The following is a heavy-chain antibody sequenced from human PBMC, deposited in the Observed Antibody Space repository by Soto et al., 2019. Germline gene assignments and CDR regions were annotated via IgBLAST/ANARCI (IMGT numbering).Heavy chain of an antibody. D-gene: IGHD3-22*01. Sequence: GGSLRLSCTASGFTFGDYAMSWVRQAPGKGLEWVGFIRSKAYGGTTEYAASVKGRFTISRDDSKSIAYLQMNSLKTEDTAVYYCTRDSYYYDSSGYYPDAFDIWGQGTRVTVSS. CDR1: GFTFGDYA. V-gene: IGHV3-49*04. CDR3: TRDSYYYDSSGYYPDAFDI. CDR2: IRSKAYGGTT. J-gene: IGHJ3*02.